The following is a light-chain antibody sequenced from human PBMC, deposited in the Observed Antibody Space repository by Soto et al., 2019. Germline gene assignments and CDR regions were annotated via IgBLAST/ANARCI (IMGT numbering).Light chain of an antibody. CDR2: GAS. CDR3: QQYATSPLT. Sequence: EIVLTHFPGTLSLSPGERGPLSCRSSQSVSNNYLAWYQQKPGQAPRLVIFGASNRATGIPDRFSASGSGTEFTLTISRLEPEDVAVYYCQQYATSPLTFGHGTKVDIK. CDR1: QSVSNNY. V-gene: IGKV3-20*01. J-gene: IGKJ1*01.